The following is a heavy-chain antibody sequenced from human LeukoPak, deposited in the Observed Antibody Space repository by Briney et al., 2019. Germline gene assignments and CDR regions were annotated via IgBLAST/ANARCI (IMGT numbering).Heavy chain of an antibody. CDR3: AKDMDRTGWYFQH. D-gene: IGHD3-10*01. CDR2: ISYDGSNK. Sequence: GRSLRLSCAASGFTFSSYAMHWVRQAPGKGLEWVAVISYDGSNKYYADSVKGRFTISRDNAKNSLYLQMNSLRAEDTALYYCAKDMDRTGWYFQHWGQGTLVTVSS. J-gene: IGHJ1*01. V-gene: IGHV3-30*04. CDR1: GFTFSSYA.